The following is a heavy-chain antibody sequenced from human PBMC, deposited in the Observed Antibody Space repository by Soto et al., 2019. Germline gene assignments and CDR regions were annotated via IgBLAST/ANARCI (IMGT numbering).Heavy chain of an antibody. Sequence: QLQLQESGPGLVKPSETLSLTCTVSGGSISSSSFHWVWIRQPPGKGLEWIGSIYYSGSTYYSPSRKSLVTMSVDTSKNQFPLKLSSVTAADTSVYYCARRERAAGTDWWFDPWGQGTLVTVSS. D-gene: IGHD6-13*01. CDR2: IYYSGST. CDR1: GGSISSSSFH. CDR3: ARRERAAGTDWWFDP. J-gene: IGHJ5*02. V-gene: IGHV4-39*01.